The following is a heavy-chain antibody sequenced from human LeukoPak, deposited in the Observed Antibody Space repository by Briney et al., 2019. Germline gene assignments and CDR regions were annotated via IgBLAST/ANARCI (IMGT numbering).Heavy chain of an antibody. D-gene: IGHD3-10*01. V-gene: IGHV3-64*01. J-gene: IGHJ6*02. CDR2: ISSNGGST. CDR1: GFTFSSYA. Sequence: GGSLRLSCAASGFTFSSYAMHWVRQAPGKGLEYVSAISSNGGSTYYANSVKGRFTISRDNSKNTLYLQMGGLRAEDMAVYYCARDLHSTMVRGVSPGRNYGMDVWGQGTTVTVSS. CDR3: ARDLHSTMVRGVSPGRNYGMDV.